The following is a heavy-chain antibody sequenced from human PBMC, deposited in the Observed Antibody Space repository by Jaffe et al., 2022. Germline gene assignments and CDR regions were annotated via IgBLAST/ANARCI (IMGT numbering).Heavy chain of an antibody. Sequence: EVQLVESGGGLVKPGGSLRLSCAASGFTFSSYSMNWVRQAPGKGLEWVSSISSSSSYIYYADSVKGRFTISRDNAKNSLYLQMNSLRAEDTAVYYCARLAEAAAGLGRIDYWGQGTLVTVSS. CDR1: GFTFSSYS. D-gene: IGHD6-13*01. CDR3: ARLAEAAAGLGRIDY. J-gene: IGHJ4*02. V-gene: IGHV3-21*01. CDR2: ISSSSSYI.